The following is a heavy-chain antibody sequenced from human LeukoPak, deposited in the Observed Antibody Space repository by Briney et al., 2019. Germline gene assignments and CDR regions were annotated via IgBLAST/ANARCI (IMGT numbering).Heavy chain of an antibody. J-gene: IGHJ4*02. CDR3: VSTTRSSPFDN. D-gene: IGHD1-1*01. CDR1: GFTFSAYW. Sequence: GGSLRLSCAASGFTFSAYWMSWVRQAPGKGLEWLANIRQDGSDKQYVDSVKGRFAISRDNAKTSVYLQMNSLRAEDTAVYYCVSTTRSSPFDNWGQGTLVTVSS. V-gene: IGHV3-7*01. CDR2: IRQDGSDK.